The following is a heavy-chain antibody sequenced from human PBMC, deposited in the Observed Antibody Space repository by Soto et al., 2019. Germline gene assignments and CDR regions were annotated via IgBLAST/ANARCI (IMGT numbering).Heavy chain of an antibody. V-gene: IGHV3-33*01. D-gene: IGHD5-12*01. CDR1: GFSFNYYG. Sequence: QMQLVESGGGEVQPGRSLRLSCAASGFSFNYYGMHWVRQAPGKGLEWVAVIWPDGSKKYYADSVKGRFTISRDNSKNXLSLQMSSLKAEDTAVYYCARDAQGHDGYGGGMDVWGQGTTVTVSS. CDR3: ARDAQGHDGYGGGMDV. CDR2: IWPDGSKK. J-gene: IGHJ6*02.